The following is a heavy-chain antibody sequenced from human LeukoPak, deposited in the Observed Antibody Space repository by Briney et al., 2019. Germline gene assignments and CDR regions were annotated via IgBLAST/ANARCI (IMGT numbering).Heavy chain of an antibody. J-gene: IGHJ4*02. CDR3: ARDLYRTYYDFWSGYFQAPDY. V-gene: IGHV1-18*01. Sequence: ASVKVSCKASGYTFTSYGISWVRQAPGQGLEWMGWISAYNGNTNYAQKLQGRVTMTTGTSTSTAYMELRSLRSDDTAVYYCARDLYRTYYDFWSGYFQAPDYWGQGTLVTVSS. D-gene: IGHD3-3*01. CDR2: ISAYNGNT. CDR1: GYTFTSYG.